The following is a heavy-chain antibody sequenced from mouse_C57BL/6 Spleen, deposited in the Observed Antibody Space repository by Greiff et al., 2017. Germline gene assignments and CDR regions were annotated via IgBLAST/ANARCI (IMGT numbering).Heavy chain of an antibody. CDR2: ISDGGSYT. J-gene: IGHJ2*01. CDR1: GFTFSSYA. CDR3: ARDGPSYYFDD. V-gene: IGHV5-4*01. Sequence: DVMLVESGGGLVKPGGSLKLSCAASGFTFSSYAMSWVRQTPEKRLEWVATISDGGSYTYYPDNVKGRFTISRDNAKNNLYLQMSHLKSEDTAMYYWARDGPSYYFDDWGQGTTLTVSS.